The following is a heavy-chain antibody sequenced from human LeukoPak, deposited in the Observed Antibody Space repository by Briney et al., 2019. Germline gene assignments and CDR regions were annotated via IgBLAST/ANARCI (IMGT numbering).Heavy chain of an antibody. D-gene: IGHD3-9*01. CDR3: AAQYYDILTGYYRKSAFDP. CDR1: GGSISGYY. Sequence: SETLSLTCTVSGGSISGYYWSWIRQPPGKGLEWIGYIYYSGSTNYNPSLKSRVTISVDTSKNQFSLKLSSVTAADTAVYYCAAQYYDILTGYYRKSAFDPWGQGTLVTVSS. V-gene: IGHV4-59*01. J-gene: IGHJ5*02. CDR2: IYYSGST.